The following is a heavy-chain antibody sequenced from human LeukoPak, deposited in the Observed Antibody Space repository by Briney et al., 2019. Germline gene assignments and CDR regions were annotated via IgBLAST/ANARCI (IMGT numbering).Heavy chain of an antibody. CDR3: ARDPPRMKQQLVGDY. D-gene: IGHD6-13*01. V-gene: IGHV1-2*06. J-gene: IGHJ4*02. CDR1: GYTFTGYY. Sequence: ASVKVSCKASGYTFTGYYMHWGRQAPGQGLEWMGRINPNSGGTNYAQKFQGRVTMTRDTSISTAYMELSRLRSDDTAVYYCARDPPRMKQQLVGDYWGQGTLVTVSS. CDR2: INPNSGGT.